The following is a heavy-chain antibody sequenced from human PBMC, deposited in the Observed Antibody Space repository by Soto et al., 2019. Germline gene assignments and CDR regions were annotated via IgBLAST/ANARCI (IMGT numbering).Heavy chain of an antibody. CDR1: GGSIRSGGYS. J-gene: IGHJ5*02. CDR3: ARVPDR. D-gene: IGHD2-2*01. Sequence: SETLSLTCAVSGGSIRSGGYSWSWIRQPPGKGLEWIGYIYHSGSTYYNPSLKSRVTISVDWSKNQFSLKLSSVTAEDTAVYYCARVPDRWGQGTLVTVSS. CDR2: IYHSGST. V-gene: IGHV4-30-2*01.